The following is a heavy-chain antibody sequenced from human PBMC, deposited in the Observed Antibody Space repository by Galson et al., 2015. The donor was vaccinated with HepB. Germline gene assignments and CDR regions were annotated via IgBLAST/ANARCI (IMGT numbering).Heavy chain of an antibody. Sequence: SLRLSCAASGFTFSSYAMHWVRQAPGKGLEWVAVISYDGSNKYYADSVKGRFTISRDNSKNTLYLQMNSLRAEDTAVYYCARARGAVAVNYGMDVWGQGTTVTVSS. J-gene: IGHJ6*02. D-gene: IGHD6-19*01. CDR1: GFTFSSYA. CDR2: ISYDGSNK. V-gene: IGHV3-30-3*01. CDR3: ARARGAVAVNYGMDV.